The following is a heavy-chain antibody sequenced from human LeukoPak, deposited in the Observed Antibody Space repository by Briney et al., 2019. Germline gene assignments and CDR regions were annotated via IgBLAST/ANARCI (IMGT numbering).Heavy chain of an antibody. J-gene: IGHJ4*02. Sequence: PSETLSLTCTVSGGSISSYYWGWLRQPPGKGLEWIGSIYYSGSTYYNPSLKSRVTISVDTSKNQFSLKLSSVTAADTAVYYCARHGCSSTSCYPYFDYWGQGTLVTVSS. D-gene: IGHD2-2*01. CDR1: GGSISSYY. CDR2: IYYSGST. V-gene: IGHV4-39*01. CDR3: ARHGCSSTSCYPYFDY.